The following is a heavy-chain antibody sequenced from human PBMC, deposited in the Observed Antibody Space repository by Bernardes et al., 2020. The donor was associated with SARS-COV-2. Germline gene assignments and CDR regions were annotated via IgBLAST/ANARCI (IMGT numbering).Heavy chain of an antibody. Sequence: GSLRLSCAASEFTFSNYWMSWVRQAPGKGLECVANIKEDGSEKFYVDSVKGRFTISRDNPKNSVYLQMNSLRAEDTAVYYCARHYDFSRYGMDVWGQGTTVTVSS. D-gene: IGHD3-3*01. CDR3: ARHYDFSRYGMDV. V-gene: IGHV3-7*01. CDR1: EFTFSNYW. CDR2: IKEDGSEK. J-gene: IGHJ6*02.